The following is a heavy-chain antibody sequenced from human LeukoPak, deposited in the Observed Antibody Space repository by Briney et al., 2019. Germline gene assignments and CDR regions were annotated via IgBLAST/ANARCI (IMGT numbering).Heavy chain of an antibody. V-gene: IGHV3-11*01. CDR1: GFTFSDYY. D-gene: IGHD6-19*01. CDR3: ARDAQWKYYYYGMDV. J-gene: IGHJ6*02. CDR2: ISSSGSTI. Sequence: GGSLRLSCAASGFTFSDYYMSWIRQAPGKGLEWVSYISSSGSTIYYADSVKGRFTISRDNAKNSLYLQMNSLRAEDTAVYYCARDAQWKYYYYGMDVWGQGTTVTVSS.